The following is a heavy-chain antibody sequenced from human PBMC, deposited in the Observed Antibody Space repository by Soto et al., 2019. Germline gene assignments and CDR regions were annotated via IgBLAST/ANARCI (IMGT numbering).Heavy chain of an antibody. CDR3: ARGASMVRGVILDAFDI. Sequence: SVKVSCKASGYTFTSYAMHWVRQAPGQRLEWMGWINAGNGNTKYSQKFQGRVTITRDTSASTAYMELSSLRSEDTAVYYCARGASMVRGVILDAFDIWGQGTMVTVSS. CDR2: INAGNGNT. J-gene: IGHJ3*02. V-gene: IGHV1-3*01. D-gene: IGHD3-10*01. CDR1: GYTFTSYA.